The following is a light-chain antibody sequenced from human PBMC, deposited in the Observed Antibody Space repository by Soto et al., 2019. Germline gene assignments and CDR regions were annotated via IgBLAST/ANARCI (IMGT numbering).Light chain of an antibody. CDR3: AALGDSLNALYV. CDR2: SNN. Sequence: QSVLTQPPSASGTLGQRVTISCSGSSSSIGSNTVNWYQQLPGTAPKLLIHSNNQRPSGVPDRFSGSKSGTSASLAISGLQSEDEADYYCAALGDSLNALYVFGTGTKLTV. J-gene: IGLJ1*01. V-gene: IGLV1-44*01. CDR1: SSSIGSNT.